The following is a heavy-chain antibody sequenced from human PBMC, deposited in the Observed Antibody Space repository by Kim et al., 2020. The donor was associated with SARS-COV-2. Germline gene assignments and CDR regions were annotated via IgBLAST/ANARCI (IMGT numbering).Heavy chain of an antibody. CDR2: IYYSGST. J-gene: IGHJ4*02. Sequence: SETLSLTCTVSGGSISSYYWSWIRQPPGKGLEWIGYIYYSGSTNYNPSLKSRVTISVDTSKNQFSLKLSSVTAADTAVYYCVREDGSGYDYWGQGTLVTV. CDR1: GGSISSYY. CDR3: VREDGSGYDY. D-gene: IGHD5-12*01. V-gene: IGHV4-59*01.